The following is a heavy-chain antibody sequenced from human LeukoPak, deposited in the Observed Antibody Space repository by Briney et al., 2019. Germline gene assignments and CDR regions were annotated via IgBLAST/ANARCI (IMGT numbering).Heavy chain of an antibody. V-gene: IGHV4-34*01. Sequence: SETLSLTCAVYGGSFSGYYWSWIRQPPGKGLEWIGEINHSGSTNYNPSLKSRVTISVDTSKNQFSLKLSSVTAADTAVYYCVKTVGTHYVWGSYRYPRHFDYWGQGTLVTVSS. CDR2: INHSGST. CDR3: VKTVGTHYVWGSYRYPRHFDY. D-gene: IGHD3-16*02. CDR1: GGSFSGYY. J-gene: IGHJ4*02.